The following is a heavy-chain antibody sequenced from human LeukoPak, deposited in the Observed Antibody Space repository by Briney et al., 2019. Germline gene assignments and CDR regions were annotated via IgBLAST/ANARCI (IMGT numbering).Heavy chain of an antibody. CDR2: IGGSGIRT. CDR1: GFAFTTYG. CDR3: PRDLLPAAGEYYFDY. D-gene: IGHD6-13*01. Sequence: QTGGSLRLSCLASGFAFTTYGMNWVRQAPGKGLEWVSGIGGSGIRTYYADSVKGRFTISRDNSKSTLYLQMNSLRAEDTAVYYCPRDLLPAAGEYYFDYWGQGTLVTVSS. V-gene: IGHV3-23*01. J-gene: IGHJ4*02.